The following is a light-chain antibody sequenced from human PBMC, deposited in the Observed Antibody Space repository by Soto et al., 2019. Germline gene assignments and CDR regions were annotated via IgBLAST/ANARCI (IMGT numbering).Light chain of an antibody. CDR2: EVS. J-gene: IGLJ2*01. V-gene: IGLV2-14*01. CDR1: SSDIGGYNY. CDR3: SSYTTSSTVA. Sequence: QSALTQSASVSGSPGQSITISCTGTSSDIGGYNYVSWYQQHTDKAPKLMIFEVSNRPSGVSNRFSGSKSGNTASLTISGRLPEDEADYYCSSYTTSSTVAFGGGTKLTVL.